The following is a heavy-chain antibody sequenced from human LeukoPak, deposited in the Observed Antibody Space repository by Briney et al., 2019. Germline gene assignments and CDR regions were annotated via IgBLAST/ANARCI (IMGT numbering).Heavy chain of an antibody. D-gene: IGHD1-26*01. CDR1: GYAFTGYY. V-gene: IGHV1-46*01. CDR2: INPSGDNT. Sequence: ASVKVSCKASGYAFTGYYMHWVRQAPGQGLEWMGIINPSGDNTWYAQKFQGRVTMTRDMATSTDYMEVSSLKSEDTAVYYCARDNSQGDSAWWFDPWGQGTLVTVSS. J-gene: IGHJ5*02. CDR3: ARDNSQGDSAWWFDP.